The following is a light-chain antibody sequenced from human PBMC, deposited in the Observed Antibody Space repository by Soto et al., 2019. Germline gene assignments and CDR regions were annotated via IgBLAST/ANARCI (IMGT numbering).Light chain of an antibody. J-gene: IGLJ2*01. Sequence: QSVLTQPPSASGTPGQRVTISCSGSSSNIGSNYVCWYQQLPGTAPKLLIYRNNQRPSGVPDRFSGSKSGTSASLAISGLRSEDEAHYYCAAWDDSLSGHVVFGRGTKLTVL. CDR3: AAWDDSLSGHVV. V-gene: IGLV1-47*01. CDR1: SSNIGSNY. CDR2: RNN.